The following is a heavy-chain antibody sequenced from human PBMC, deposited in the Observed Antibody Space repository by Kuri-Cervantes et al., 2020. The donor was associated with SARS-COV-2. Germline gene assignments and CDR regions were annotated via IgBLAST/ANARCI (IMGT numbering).Heavy chain of an antibody. V-gene: IGHV4-38-2*02. CDR2: IYHSGST. D-gene: IGHD3-3*01. CDR1: GYSISSGYY. Sequence: GSLRLSCTVSGYSISSGYYWGWIRQPPGKGLEWIGSIYHSGSTYYNPSLKSRVTISVDTSKNQLSLKLSSVTAADTAVYYCARRGTIFGVATFDYWGQGTLVTVSS. J-gene: IGHJ4*02. CDR3: ARRGTIFGVATFDY.